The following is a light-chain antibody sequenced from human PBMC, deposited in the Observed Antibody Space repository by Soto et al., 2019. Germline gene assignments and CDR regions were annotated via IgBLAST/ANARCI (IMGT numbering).Light chain of an antibody. J-gene: IGKJ5*01. V-gene: IGKV1-5*03. CDR1: QTISSW. Sequence: DIQMTQSPSTLCGSVGDRVTIACRASQTISSWLAWYQQKPGKAPKLLIYKASTLKSGVPSRFSGSGSGTDFTLTISSLQPEDFATYYCQQSYSTPPTFGQGTRLEI. CDR3: QQSYSTPPT. CDR2: KAS.